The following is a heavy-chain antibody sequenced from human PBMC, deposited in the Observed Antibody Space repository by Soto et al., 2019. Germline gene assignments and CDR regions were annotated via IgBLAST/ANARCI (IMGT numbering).Heavy chain of an antibody. D-gene: IGHD4-4*01. CDR3: ASERSGYSFDY. V-gene: IGHV3-74*03. J-gene: IGHJ4*02. CDR1: GIAFSSYG. CDR2: TNSYGTDT. Sequence: EVQLVESGGGSVQPGGSLRLSCAASGIAFSSYGMHWVRQAPGKGLVWVSHTNSYGTDTTYADSVKGRFTISRDNAKNTLYLQMNSLRDEDTAVYYCASERSGYSFDYWGQGTLVTVAS.